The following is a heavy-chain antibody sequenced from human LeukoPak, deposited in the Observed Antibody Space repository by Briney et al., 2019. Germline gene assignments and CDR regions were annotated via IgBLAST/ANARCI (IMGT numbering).Heavy chain of an antibody. CDR1: GFTFTNYA. V-gene: IGHV3-21*01. CDR2: ISSSSSYI. Sequence: GGSLRLSCAASGFTFTNYAMSWVRQTPGKGLEGVSSISSSSSYIYYADSVKGRFTISRDNGKNSLYLQMNSLRAEDTAVYYCARAQTYGDSSLLLGYWGQGTLVTVSS. CDR3: ARAQTYGDSSLLLGY. D-gene: IGHD2-21*02. J-gene: IGHJ4*02.